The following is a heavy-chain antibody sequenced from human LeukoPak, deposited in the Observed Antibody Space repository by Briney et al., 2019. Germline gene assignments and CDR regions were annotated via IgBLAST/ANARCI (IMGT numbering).Heavy chain of an antibody. CDR3: VRSITMFQH. V-gene: IGHV3-48*01. CDR2: ISSSSTI. J-gene: IGHJ1*01. Sequence: PGGSLRLSCAASGFTFSSYSMNWVRQAPGKGLEWVSYISSSSTIYYADSVKGRFTISRDNAKNSLYLQMNSLRAEDTAFYYCVRSITMFQHWGQGTLVTVSS. CDR1: GFTFSSYS. D-gene: IGHD3-10*01.